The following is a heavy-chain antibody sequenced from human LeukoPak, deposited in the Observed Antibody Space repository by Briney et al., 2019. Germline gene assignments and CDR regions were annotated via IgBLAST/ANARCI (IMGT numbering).Heavy chain of an antibody. D-gene: IGHD3-22*01. V-gene: IGHV4-39*07. CDR1: GGSISSSSYY. CDR2: IYYSGST. J-gene: IGHJ4*02. CDR3: ARTPQYYYDSSGPFDY. Sequence: SETLSLTCTVSGGSISSSSYYWGWIRQPPGKGLEWIGSIYYSGSTYYNPSLKSRVTISVDTSKNQFSLKLSSVTAADTAVYYCARTPQYYYDSSGPFDYWGQGTLVTVSS.